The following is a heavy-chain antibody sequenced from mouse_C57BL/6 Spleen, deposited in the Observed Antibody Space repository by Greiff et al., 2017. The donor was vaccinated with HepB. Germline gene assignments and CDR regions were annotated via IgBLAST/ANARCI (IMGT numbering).Heavy chain of an antibody. CDR3: ARPLTGTKDWFAY. V-gene: IGHV5-6*01. CDR2: ISSGGSYT. Sequence: EVQLVESGGDLVKPGGSLKLSCAASGFTFSSYGMSWVRQTPDKRLEWVATISSGGSYTYYPDSVKGRFTISRDNAKNTLYLQMRSLKSEDTAMYYCARPLTGTKDWFAYWGQGTLVTVSA. J-gene: IGHJ3*01. CDR1: GFTFSSYG. D-gene: IGHD4-1*01.